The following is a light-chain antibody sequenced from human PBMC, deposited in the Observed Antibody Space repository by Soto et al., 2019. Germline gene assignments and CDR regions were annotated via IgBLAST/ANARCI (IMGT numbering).Light chain of an antibody. Sequence: EVVLTQSPATLSLSPGERATLSCRASQSVSSYLAWYQQKPGQAPSLLIYDVSNRATGIPPRFSGSGYGTDFTLTISSLEPEDFAVYYCQHRYNWLIAFGQGTRLEIK. V-gene: IGKV3-11*01. CDR3: QHRYNWLIA. J-gene: IGKJ5*01. CDR2: DVS. CDR1: QSVSSY.